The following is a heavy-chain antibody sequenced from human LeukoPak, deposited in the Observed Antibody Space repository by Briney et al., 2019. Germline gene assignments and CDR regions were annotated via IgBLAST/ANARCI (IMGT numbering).Heavy chain of an antibody. Sequence: QPRGKGLEWIVSIYYSGSTYYNPAGKSRFTISVDTSKNQFSLKLSSVTAADTAVYYCADFDYWGQGTLVTVSS. J-gene: IGHJ4*02. CDR3: ADFDY. CDR2: IYYSGST. V-gene: IGHV4-39*01.